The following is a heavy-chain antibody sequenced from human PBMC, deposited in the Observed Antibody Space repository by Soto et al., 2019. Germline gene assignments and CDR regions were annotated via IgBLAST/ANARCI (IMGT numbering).Heavy chain of an antibody. CDR2: ISNNGGST. J-gene: IGHJ6*02. Sequence: GGSLRLSCAASGFTFSSYALTWVRQAPGKGLEWVSAISNNGGSTYYADSVKGRFTISRDNSKNTLYLQMNSLRAEDTAVYYCARVPPYYDFWSGLPYYYYGMDVWGQGTTVTVS. D-gene: IGHD3-3*01. CDR3: ARVPPYYDFWSGLPYYYYGMDV. CDR1: GFTFSSYA. V-gene: IGHV3-23*01.